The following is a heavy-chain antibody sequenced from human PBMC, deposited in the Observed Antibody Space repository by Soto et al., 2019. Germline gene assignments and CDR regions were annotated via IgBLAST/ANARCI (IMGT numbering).Heavy chain of an antibody. CDR1: GFSLSTSGVG. V-gene: IGHV2-5*01. CDR2: IYWNDDK. J-gene: IGHJ4*02. Sequence: QITLKESGPTLVKPTQTLTLTCTFSGFSLSTSGVGVGWIRQPPGKALEWLALIYWNDDKRYSPSLKSRLTITKDTSKTQVVLTMTNMDPVDTATYYCAHRRLGGAIDYWGQGTLVTVSS. D-gene: IGHD2-21*01. CDR3: AHRRLGGAIDY.